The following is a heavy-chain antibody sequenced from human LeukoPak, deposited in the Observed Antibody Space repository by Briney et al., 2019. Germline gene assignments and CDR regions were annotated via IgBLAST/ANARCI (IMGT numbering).Heavy chain of an antibody. D-gene: IGHD2-21*02. CDR2: IYTSGSI. CDR1: GGSISSGSYY. J-gene: IGHJ3*02. Sequence: SETLSLTCTVSGGSISSGSYYWSWIRQPAGKGLEWIGRIYTSGSINYNPSLKSRVTISVATYKTQFSLKLSSVTAADTAVYYCARENVLYCGGDCATYAFDIWGQGTMVTVSS. CDR3: ARENVLYCGGDCATYAFDI. V-gene: IGHV4-61*02.